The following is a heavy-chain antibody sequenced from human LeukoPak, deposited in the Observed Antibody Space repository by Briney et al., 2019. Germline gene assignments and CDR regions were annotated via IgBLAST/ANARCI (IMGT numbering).Heavy chain of an antibody. CDR2: IYSGGNT. D-gene: IGHD2-2*01. J-gene: IGHJ4*02. CDR1: GVTVSSNY. Sequence: GGSLRLSCAAPGVTVSSNYMSWVRQAPGKGLEWVSVIYSGGNTYYADSVKGRFTISRDNSKNTLYLQMNSLRAEDTAVYYCARESCGSTSCYYHFDYWGQGTLVTVSS. CDR3: ARESCGSTSCYYHFDY. V-gene: IGHV3-66*01.